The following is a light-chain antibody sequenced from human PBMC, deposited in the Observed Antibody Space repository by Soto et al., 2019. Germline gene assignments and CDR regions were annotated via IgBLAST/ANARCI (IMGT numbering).Light chain of an antibody. Sequence: EIVMTQSPATLSVSPGERATLSCRASQSVSSNLAWYQQKPGQAPRLLIYGASTRATGIPARFSGSGSGTEFTLTISSLQSEDFADYYCQQYNNWPHTLGQGTKLEIK. V-gene: IGKV3-15*01. CDR1: QSVSSN. CDR2: GAS. J-gene: IGKJ2*01. CDR3: QQYNNWPHT.